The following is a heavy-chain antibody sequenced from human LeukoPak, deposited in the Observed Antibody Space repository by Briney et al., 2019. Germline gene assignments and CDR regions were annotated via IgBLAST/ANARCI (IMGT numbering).Heavy chain of an antibody. J-gene: IGHJ4*02. V-gene: IGHV3-53*04. CDR3: ARVDTTLSYKLDY. CDR1: GFTVSSNC. Sequence: GGSLRLSCAPSGFTVSSNCMIGVRQPPGKGREWGSVIYSGGNTYKAGPGKGPFTISRHNSKNTVYLQMNNLRAEDTAIYYCARVDTTLSYKLDYWGQGNLVTVSS. CDR2: IYSGGNT. D-gene: IGHD1-1*01.